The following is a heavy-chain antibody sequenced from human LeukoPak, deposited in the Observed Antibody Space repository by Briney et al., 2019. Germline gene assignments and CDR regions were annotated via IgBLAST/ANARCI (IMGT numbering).Heavy chain of an antibody. J-gene: IGHJ6*03. CDR2: IWHDGSNK. V-gene: IGHV3-33*06. CDR1: GFTFSDYG. CDR3: AKDGDAYTEFYYYYMDV. Sequence: GGSLRLSCAASGFTFSDYGLHWVCQAPGKGLEWVALIWHDGSNKYYADSVMGRFTISRDNSKNTLYLQMNSLRAEDTAMYYCAKDGDAYTEFYYYYMDVWGKGTTVTVSS. D-gene: IGHD5-24*01.